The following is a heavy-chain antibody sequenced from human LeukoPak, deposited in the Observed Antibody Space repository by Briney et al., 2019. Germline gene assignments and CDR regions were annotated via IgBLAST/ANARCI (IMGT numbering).Heavy chain of an antibody. CDR2: ISGSGGST. D-gene: IGHD5/OR15-5a*01. V-gene: IGHV3-23*01. CDR3: AKCRPDYYYYGMDV. CDR1: GFTFSSYA. Sequence: GGSLRLSCAASGFTFSSYAMSWVRQAPGKGLEWVSAISGSGGSTYYADSVKGRFTISRDNSKNTLYLQTNSLRAEDTAVYYCAKCRPDYYYYGMDVWGQGTTVTVSS. J-gene: IGHJ6*02.